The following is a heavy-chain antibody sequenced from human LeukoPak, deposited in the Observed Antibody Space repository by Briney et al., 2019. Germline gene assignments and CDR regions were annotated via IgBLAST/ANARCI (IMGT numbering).Heavy chain of an antibody. J-gene: IGHJ4*02. CDR3: AKDRSYDFWSGQANFDY. V-gene: IGHV3-23*01. D-gene: IGHD3-3*01. CDR1: GFTFSSYA. Sequence: GGSLRLSCAASGFTFSSYAMSWIRQAPGKGLEWVSAINATGGSTYYADSVKGRFTMSRDNSKNTLSLKMNSLRAEDTAVYYCAKDRSYDFWSGQANFDYWGQGMLVTVSS. CDR2: INATGGST.